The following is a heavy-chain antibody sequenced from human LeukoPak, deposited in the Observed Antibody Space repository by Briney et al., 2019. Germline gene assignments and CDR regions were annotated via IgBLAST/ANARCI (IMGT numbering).Heavy chain of an antibody. CDR3: ARGKHFYDSSGYYGGFDY. Sequence: GGSLRLSCAASGFTFSSYWMHWVRQAPGKGLVWVSRINSDGSSTSYADSVKGRFTISRDNAKNTLYLQMNSLRAEDTAVYYCARGKHFYDSSGYYGGFDYWGQGTLVTVSS. V-gene: IGHV3-74*01. CDR1: GFTFSSYW. D-gene: IGHD3-22*01. J-gene: IGHJ4*02. CDR2: INSDGSST.